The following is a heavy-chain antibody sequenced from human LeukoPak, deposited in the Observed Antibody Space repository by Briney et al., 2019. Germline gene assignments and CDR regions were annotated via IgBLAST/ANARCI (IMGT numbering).Heavy chain of an antibody. CDR1: GRSFSGYY. CDR3: ASPQFDSRGGAFDI. CDR2: INHSGST. Sequence: SETLSLTCAVYGRSFSGYYWSWIRQPPGKGLEWVGEINHSGSTNYNPSLKSRVTISVATSKHQFSLKLSSVTAADMAVYYCASPQFDSRGGAFDIWGQGTMVTVSS. D-gene: IGHD3-22*01. V-gene: IGHV4-34*01. J-gene: IGHJ3*02.